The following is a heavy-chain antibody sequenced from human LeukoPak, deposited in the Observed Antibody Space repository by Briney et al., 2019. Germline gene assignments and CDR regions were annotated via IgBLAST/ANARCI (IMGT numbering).Heavy chain of an antibody. J-gene: IGHJ4*02. CDR1: GFTFSIYA. Sequence: GGSLRLSCAASGFTFSIYAMNWVRQAPGKGLEWVSGLSGSGDVTHYAASAKGRFTISRDNSKNTLYLQMNSLRADDTAVYYCAKDQVGYCSGRSCYAFDFWGQGTLVTVSS. D-gene: IGHD2-15*01. CDR2: LSGSGDVT. CDR3: AKDQVGYCSGRSCYAFDF. V-gene: IGHV3-23*01.